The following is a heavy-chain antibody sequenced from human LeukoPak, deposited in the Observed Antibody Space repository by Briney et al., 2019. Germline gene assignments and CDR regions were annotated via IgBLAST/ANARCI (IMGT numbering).Heavy chain of an antibody. J-gene: IGHJ4*02. CDR2: IDHIGRT. V-gene: IGHV4-34*01. Sequence: SETLSLTCAVYGESFRGYYWTWIRQTPGKGLEWIGEIDHIGRTTYNPSLKSRVTISIDTSKNQLSLRLTSVTASDTAVYCCARPVRCSATTCTGPFDYWGQGTLVTVSS. CDR1: GESFRGYY. D-gene: IGHD6-25*01. CDR3: ARPVRCSATTCTGPFDY.